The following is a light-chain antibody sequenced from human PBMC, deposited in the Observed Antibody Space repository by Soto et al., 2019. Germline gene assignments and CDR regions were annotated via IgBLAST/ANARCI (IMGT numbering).Light chain of an antibody. Sequence: QSALTQPPSVSGSPGQSVTISCTGTSSDVGGYNRVSWYQQPPGKAPKLLMYDVSNRPSGGSTRVSGSKSGNTASLTISGLQAEDEADYYCTSYATGSAHVFGPGTKLTVL. CDR2: DVS. CDR3: TSYATGSAHV. J-gene: IGLJ1*01. V-gene: IGLV2-18*02. CDR1: SSDVGGYNR.